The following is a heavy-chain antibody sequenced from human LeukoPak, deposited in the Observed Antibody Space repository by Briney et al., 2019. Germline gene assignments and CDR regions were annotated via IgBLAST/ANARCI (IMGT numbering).Heavy chain of an antibody. CDR2: ISSDGSNK. Sequence: GRSLRLSCAASGFTFGSYAMNWVRQAPGKRLEWVAVISSDGSNKFYVDSVKGRFTISRDNPKNTLYLQMNSLRPEDTAVYYCTTDSSSRIQLWTPLKYWGQGTLVTVSS. J-gene: IGHJ4*02. V-gene: IGHV3-30*03. CDR1: GFTFGSYA. D-gene: IGHD5-18*01. CDR3: TTDSSSRIQLWTPLKY.